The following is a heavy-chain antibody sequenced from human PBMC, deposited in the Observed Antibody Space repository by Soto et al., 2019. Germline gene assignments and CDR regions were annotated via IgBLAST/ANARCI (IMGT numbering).Heavy chain of an antibody. V-gene: IGHV1-3*01. D-gene: IGHD6-19*01. J-gene: IGHJ4*02. CDR3: AKARSPPGIAVAGTIDY. CDR2: INAGNGNT. CDR1: GYTFTSYA. Sequence: ASVKVSCKASGYTFTSYAIDWVRRAPGQRLEWMGWINAGNGNTKYSQKFQGRVTITRDTSASTAYMELNSLRAEDTAVYYCAKARSPPGIAVAGTIDYWGQGTLVTVSS.